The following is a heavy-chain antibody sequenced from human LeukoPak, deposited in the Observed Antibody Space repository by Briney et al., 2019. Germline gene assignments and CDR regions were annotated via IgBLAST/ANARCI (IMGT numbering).Heavy chain of an antibody. J-gene: IGHJ4*02. Sequence: ASVKVSCKASGYTFNKYGISWVRQATGQGLEWMGSISGYNGYTNYAQKLQGRVTMTTDTSTSTAYMELSSLRSEDTAVYYCAADGEYYYGSGSYYNEKTPPPNWGQGTLVTVSS. CDR2: ISGYNGYT. CDR1: GYTFNKYG. V-gene: IGHV1-18*01. CDR3: AADGEYYYGSGSYYNEKTPPPN. D-gene: IGHD3-10*01.